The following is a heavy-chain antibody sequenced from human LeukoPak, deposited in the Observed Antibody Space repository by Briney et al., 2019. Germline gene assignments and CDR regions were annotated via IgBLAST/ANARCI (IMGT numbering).Heavy chain of an antibody. V-gene: IGHV4-59*12. CDR2: IYYSGST. CDR1: GGSISSYY. CDR3: ARGPYDSSGYYSDYFDY. J-gene: IGHJ4*02. D-gene: IGHD3-22*01. Sequence: SETLSLTCTVSGGSISSYYWSWIRQPPGKGLEWIGYIYYSGSTNYNPSLKSRVTISVDTSKNQFSLKLSSVTAADTAVYYCARGPYDSSGYYSDYFDYWGQGTLVTVSS.